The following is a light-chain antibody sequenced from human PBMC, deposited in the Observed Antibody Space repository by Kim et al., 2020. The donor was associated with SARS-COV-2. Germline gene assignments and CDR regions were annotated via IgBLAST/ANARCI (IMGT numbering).Light chain of an antibody. Sequence: ASVGDRVTITCRASQGISNSLAWSQQKPGKAPQLLIYAASALQTGVPSRFSGSGSGTDFTLTISSLQPEDVATYYCLQYNSDPWTFGQGTKVDIK. CDR2: AAS. CDR3: LQYNSDPWT. CDR1: QGISNS. V-gene: IGKV1-27*01. J-gene: IGKJ1*01.